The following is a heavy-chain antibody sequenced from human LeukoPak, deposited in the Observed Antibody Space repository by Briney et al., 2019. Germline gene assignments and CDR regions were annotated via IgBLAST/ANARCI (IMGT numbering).Heavy chain of an antibody. V-gene: IGHV3-33*01. Sequence: GGSLRLSCAASGFTFSSYGMHWVRQAPGKGLEWVTFLWYDGSNKYYADSVKGRFTISRDNSKNTLYLQMNTLRAEDTAVYYCARDLGYFDYWGQGTLVTVPS. CDR1: GFTFSSYG. J-gene: IGHJ4*02. CDR2: LWYDGSNK. CDR3: ARDLGYFDY.